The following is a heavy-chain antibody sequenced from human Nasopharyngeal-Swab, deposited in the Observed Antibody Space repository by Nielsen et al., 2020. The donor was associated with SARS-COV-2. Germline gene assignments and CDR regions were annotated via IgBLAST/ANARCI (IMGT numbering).Heavy chain of an antibody. D-gene: IGHD3-22*01. Sequence: SETLSLTCTVSGGSISSSSYYWGWIRQPSGKGLEWIGSIYYSGSTYYNPSLKSRVTISVDTSRNQFSLKLSSVSAADTAVYYCASAPYYDSSGYYGPSPFDIWGQGTMVTVSS. V-gene: IGHV4-39*01. J-gene: IGHJ3*02. CDR3: ASAPYYDSSGYYGPSPFDI. CDR2: IYYSGST. CDR1: GGSISSSSYY.